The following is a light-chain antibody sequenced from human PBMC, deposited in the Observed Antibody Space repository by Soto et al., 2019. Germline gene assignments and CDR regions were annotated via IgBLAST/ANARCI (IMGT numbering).Light chain of an antibody. Sequence: EIVMTQSPATLSLSPGERATLSCRASQSVSSNLAWYQQKPGQAPRRLIYGASTRGTGIPARFSGSGSGTEFTLIISSLQSEDFAVFYCQQYNNWPPWTFGQGTKVEIK. CDR1: QSVSSN. CDR3: QQYNNWPPWT. CDR2: GAS. V-gene: IGKV3-15*01. J-gene: IGKJ1*01.